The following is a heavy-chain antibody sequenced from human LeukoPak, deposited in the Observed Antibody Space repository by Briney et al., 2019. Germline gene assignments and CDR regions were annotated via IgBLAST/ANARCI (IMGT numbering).Heavy chain of an antibody. CDR3: AKDRAYSFDY. J-gene: IGHJ4*02. Sequence: GGSLRLSCAASGFTFSSYSMNWVRQAPGKGLEWVSALSANGAKTFYADSVRGRFTISRDNSKNTLYLQMNSLRAEDTAVYYCAKDRAYSFDYWGQGTLVTVSS. D-gene: IGHD2-21*01. CDR1: GFTFSSYS. V-gene: IGHV3-23*01. CDR2: LSANGAKT.